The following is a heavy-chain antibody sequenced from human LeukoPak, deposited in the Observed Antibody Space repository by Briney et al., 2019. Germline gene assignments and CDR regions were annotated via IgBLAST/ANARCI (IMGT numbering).Heavy chain of an antibody. CDR1: GFTFSSYG. J-gene: IGHJ5*02. CDR3: AKDRSRFLAAAGP. CDR2: ISYDGSNK. Sequence: GGSLRLSCAASGFTFSSYGMHWVRQAPGKGLEWVAVISYDGSNKYYADSVKGRFTISRDNSKNTLYPQMNSLRAEDTAVYYCAKDRSRFLAAAGPWGQGTLVTVSS. D-gene: IGHD6-13*01. V-gene: IGHV3-30*18.